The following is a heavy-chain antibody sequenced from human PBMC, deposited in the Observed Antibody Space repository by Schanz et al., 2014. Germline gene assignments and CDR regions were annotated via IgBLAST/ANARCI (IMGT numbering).Heavy chain of an antibody. V-gene: IGHV3-7*01. D-gene: IGHD2-15*01. CDR2: IKQDGSEK. J-gene: IGHJ4*02. CDR1: GFTFSSYA. Sequence: VQLLQFGGGVVQPGRSLRLSCAASGFTFSSYAMHWVRQAPGKGLEWVANIKQDGSEKYYVDAVKGRFTISRDNAKNTLYLQMNSLRAGDTAVYYCARDRGYCSGGSCLTFDYWGQGTLVTVSS. CDR3: ARDRGYCSGGSCLTFDY.